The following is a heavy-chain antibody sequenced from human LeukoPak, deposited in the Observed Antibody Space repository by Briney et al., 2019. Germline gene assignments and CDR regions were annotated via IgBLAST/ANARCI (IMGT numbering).Heavy chain of an antibody. V-gene: IGHV3-74*01. D-gene: IGHD4-17*01. Sequence: PGGSLRLCCAASGFTFSSYWMHWVRHGPGKGLVWVSRIYSDGSRTTYADSVKGRFTISGDNAKNTLYLQMNSLRPEDTAVYFCAKRPLYGDFCANWFDPWGQGTLVTVSS. CDR3: AKRPLYGDFCANWFDP. CDR2: IYSDGSRT. J-gene: IGHJ5*02. CDR1: GFTFSSYW.